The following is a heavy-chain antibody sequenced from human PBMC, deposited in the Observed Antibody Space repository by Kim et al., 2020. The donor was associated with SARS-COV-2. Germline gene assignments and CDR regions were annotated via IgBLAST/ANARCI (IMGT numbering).Heavy chain of an antibody. CDR2: ISGGHDTT. Sequence: GGSLRLSCVASGFTFGTYAMSWVRQAPGKGLEWVSGISGGHDTTYYADSVKGRFTISRDTSKNTLFLQMRRLRVEDTAMYYCANHPLRSIRDYFDPCGQGTLVTVSS. D-gene: IGHD3-10*02. J-gene: IGHJ5*02. V-gene: IGHV3-23*01. CDR1: GFTFGTYA. CDR3: ANHPLRSIRDYFDP.